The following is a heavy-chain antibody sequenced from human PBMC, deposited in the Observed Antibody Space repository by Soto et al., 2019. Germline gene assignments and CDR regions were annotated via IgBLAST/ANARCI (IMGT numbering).Heavy chain of an antibody. CDR1: GFTFSSYA. V-gene: IGHV3-23*01. CDR3: AKVPRITIFGVVTGHCGMDV. J-gene: IGHJ6*02. CDR2: ISGSGGST. D-gene: IGHD3-3*01. Sequence: PGGSLRLSCAASGFTFSSYAMSWVRQAPGKGLEWVSAISGSGGSTYYADSVKGRFTISRDNSKNTLYLQMNSLRAEDTAVYYCAKVPRITIFGVVTGHCGMDVWGQGTTVTVSS.